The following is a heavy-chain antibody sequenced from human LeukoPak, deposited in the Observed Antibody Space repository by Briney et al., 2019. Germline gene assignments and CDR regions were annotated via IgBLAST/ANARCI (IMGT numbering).Heavy chain of an antibody. CDR2: IKQDGSEK. V-gene: IGHV3-7*01. J-gene: IGHJ3*02. D-gene: IGHD3-9*01. Sequence: GGSLRLSCAASGFTFSSYWMSWVRQAPGKGLEWVANIKQDGSEKYYVDSVKGRFTISRDNAKNSLYLQMNSLRAEDTAVYYCARVQGPRYFDRYNAFDIWGQGTMVTVSS. CDR1: GFTFSSYW. CDR3: ARVQGPRYFDRYNAFDI.